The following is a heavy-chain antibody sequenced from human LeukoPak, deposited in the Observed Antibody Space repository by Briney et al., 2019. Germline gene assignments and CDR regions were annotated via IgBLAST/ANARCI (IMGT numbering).Heavy chain of an antibody. CDR1: GGSFSGYY. J-gene: IGHJ4*02. D-gene: IGHD6-13*01. V-gene: IGHV4-34*01. CDR3: ARGRQDSSSWSYYFDH. Sequence: SETLSLTCAVYGGSFSGYYWSWIRQPPGKGLEWIGEINHSGSTNYNPSLKSRVTISVDTSKNQFSLKLSSVTAADTAVYYCARGRQDSSSWSYYFDHWGQGTLVTVSS. CDR2: INHSGST.